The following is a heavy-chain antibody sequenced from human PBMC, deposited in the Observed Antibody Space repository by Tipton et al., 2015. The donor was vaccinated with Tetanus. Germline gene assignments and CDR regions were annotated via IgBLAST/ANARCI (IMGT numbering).Heavy chain of an antibody. V-gene: IGHV1-18*01. CDR2: ISVYNGNT. J-gene: IGHJ4*02. D-gene: IGHD6-19*01. Sequence: QSGAEVKKPGASVKVSCKASGYTFNTFGISWVRQAPGQGLEWMGWISVYNGNTNYAQKVQGRVTMTTDTPTSTAYMELRSLTSDDTAVYYCARVPTNPLAVDSPTDYWGQGTLVTVSS. CDR1: GYTFNTFG. CDR3: ARVPTNPLAVDSPTDY.